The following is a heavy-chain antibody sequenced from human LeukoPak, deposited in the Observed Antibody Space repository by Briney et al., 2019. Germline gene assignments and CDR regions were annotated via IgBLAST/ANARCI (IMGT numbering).Heavy chain of an antibody. V-gene: IGHV4-59*01. J-gene: IGHJ4*02. CDR1: GGSISSYY. Sequence: SETLSLTCTVPGGSISSYYWSWIRQPPGKGLEWIGYIYYSGSTNYNPSLKSRVTISVDTSKNQFSLKLSSVTAADTAVYYCARGSSGYYFDYWGQGTLVTVSS. CDR2: IYYSGST. D-gene: IGHD3-22*01. CDR3: ARGSSGYYFDY.